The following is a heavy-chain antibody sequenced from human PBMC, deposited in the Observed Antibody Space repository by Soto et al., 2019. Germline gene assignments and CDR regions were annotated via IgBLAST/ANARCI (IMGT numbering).Heavy chain of an antibody. CDR2: IKSKTDGGTT. V-gene: IGHV3-15*07. D-gene: IGHD2-8*01. J-gene: IGHJ4*02. Sequence: EVQLVESGGGLVKPGGSLGLSCAVSGFTFNNAWMNWVRQAPGKGLEWVGHIKSKTDGGTTDYGASVKGRFTISRDDSKNMLYLQINSLRTEDTAVYYCTTDVWPFRGGDYWGRGTLVTVSS. CDR1: GFTFNNAW. CDR3: TTDVWPFRGGDY.